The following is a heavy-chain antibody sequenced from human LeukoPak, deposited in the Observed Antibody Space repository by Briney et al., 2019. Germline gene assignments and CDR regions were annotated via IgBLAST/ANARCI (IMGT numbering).Heavy chain of an antibody. V-gene: IGHV3-23*01. D-gene: IGHD3-3*01. Sequence: GGSLRLSCAGSGFTFSNYAMSWVRQAPGKGLGWVSVISGNGDTTYYADSVKGRFTISRDNSKNTLYLQMNSLRAEDTAIYSCAKDYRGSGYFFDVWGQGTMVAVSS. CDR2: ISGNGDTT. CDR1: GFTFSNYA. J-gene: IGHJ3*01. CDR3: AKDYRGSGYFFDV.